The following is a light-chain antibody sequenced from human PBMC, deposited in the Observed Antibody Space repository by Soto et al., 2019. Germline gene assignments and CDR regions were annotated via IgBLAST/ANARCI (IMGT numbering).Light chain of an antibody. CDR2: AVS. CDR3: ISYTDRQSYL. V-gene: IGLV2-14*03. CDR1: SSDIGSYDH. J-gene: IGLJ1*01. Sequence: QSALTQPASVSGSPGQSITISCSRTSSDIGSYDHVAWYQQFPGKSPKLIIYAVSDRPSGVSDRFSGSKSGISASLTISGLQTEDEADYYCISYTDRQSYLFGTGTKVTVL.